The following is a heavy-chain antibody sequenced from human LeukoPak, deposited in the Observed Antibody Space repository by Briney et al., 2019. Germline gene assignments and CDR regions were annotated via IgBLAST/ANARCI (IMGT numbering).Heavy chain of an antibody. D-gene: IGHD3/OR15-3a*01. CDR2: ISAYNGNT. Sequence: GASVKVSCKASGYTFTSYGINWVRQAPGQGFQWMGWISAYNGNTNYAQKLQGRVTMTTDTSTSTAYMELRSLRSDDTAVYYYARGLYYDFSGTASFDYWGQGTLVTVSS. CDR3: ARGLYYDFSGTASFDY. CDR1: GYTFTSYG. J-gene: IGHJ4*02. V-gene: IGHV1-18*01.